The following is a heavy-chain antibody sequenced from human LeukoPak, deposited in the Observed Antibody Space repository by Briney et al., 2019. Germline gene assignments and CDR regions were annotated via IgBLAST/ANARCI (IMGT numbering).Heavy chain of an antibody. CDR3: ATSILYCSSTSCLHG. CDR2: FDPEDGET. D-gene: IGHD2-2*01. J-gene: IGHJ4*02. V-gene: IGHV1-24*01. Sequence: ASVTVSCKASGGTFSSYAISWVRQAPGKGLEWMGGFDPEDGETIYAQKFQGRVTMTEDTSTDTAYMELSSLRSEDTAVYYCATSILYCSSTSCLHGWGQGTLVTVSS. CDR1: GGTFSSYA.